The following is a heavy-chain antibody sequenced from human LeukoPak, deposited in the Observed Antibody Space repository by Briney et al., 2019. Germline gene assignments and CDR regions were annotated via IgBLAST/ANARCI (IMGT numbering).Heavy chain of an antibody. CDR3: ATHPRANSGYDLSDF. D-gene: IGHD5-12*01. CDR2: FYYGEST. CDR1: GGSISSGSFY. Sequence: ASETLSLTCTVAGGSISSGSFYWGWFRQPPGKGLEWVGSFYYGESTNYKPSLTSRVTISVDTSKNQFSLRLSSVTAADTAMYYCATHPRANSGYDLSDFWGQGTLVTVSS. V-gene: IGHV4-39*01. J-gene: IGHJ4*02.